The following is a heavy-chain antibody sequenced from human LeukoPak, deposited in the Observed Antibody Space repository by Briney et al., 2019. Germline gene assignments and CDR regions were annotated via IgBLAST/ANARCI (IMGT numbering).Heavy chain of an antibody. Sequence: GASVKVSCKASGYTFTSYYMHWMRQAPGQGLEWMGIINPSGGSTSYAQKFQGRVTMTRDTSTSTVYMELSSLRSEDTAVYYCARDRRARGPYDYWGQGTLVTVSS. D-gene: IGHD3/OR15-3a*01. CDR3: ARDRRARGPYDY. J-gene: IGHJ4*02. V-gene: IGHV1-46*01. CDR2: INPSGGST. CDR1: GYTFTSYY.